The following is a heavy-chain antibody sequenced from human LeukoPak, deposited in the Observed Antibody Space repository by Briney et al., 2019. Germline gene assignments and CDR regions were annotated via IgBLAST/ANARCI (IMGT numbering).Heavy chain of an antibody. CDR2: IIPIFGTA. Sequence: SVKVSCKASGYTFTSYDINWVRQAPGQGLEWMGGIIPIFGTANYAQKFQGRVTITTDESTSTAYMELSSLRSEDTAVYYCARGSEDGYNIWGQGTLVTVSS. V-gene: IGHV1-69*05. CDR1: GYTFTSYD. D-gene: IGHD5-24*01. J-gene: IGHJ4*02. CDR3: ARGSEDGYNI.